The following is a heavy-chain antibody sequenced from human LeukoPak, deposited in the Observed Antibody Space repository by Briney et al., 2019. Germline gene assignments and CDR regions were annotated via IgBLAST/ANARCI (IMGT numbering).Heavy chain of an antibody. CDR3: ARVKDPGGYYYYYYMDV. CDR1: GGSISSSNYY. CDR2: IYYSGRT. D-gene: IGHD3-16*01. V-gene: IGHV4-39*07. Sequence: SETLSLTCTVSGGSISSSNYYWGWIRQPPGKGLECIGSIYYSGRTYYKSSLKSRVTISVDTSKNQFSLKLSSVTAADTAMYYCARVKDPGGYYYYYYMDVWGKGTTVTVSS. J-gene: IGHJ6*03.